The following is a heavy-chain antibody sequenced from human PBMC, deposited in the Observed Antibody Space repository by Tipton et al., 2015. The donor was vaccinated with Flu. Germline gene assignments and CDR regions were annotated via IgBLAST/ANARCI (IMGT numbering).Heavy chain of an antibody. D-gene: IGHD4-11*01. V-gene: IGHV4-34*01. CDR2: INHSGST. Sequence: TLSLTCAVYSGSFSGYFWSWIRQPPGKGLEWIGEINHSGSTNYNPSLKSRVTMSVDTSKNHFSLKLYSVTAADTAVYYCARRDYSNYVSEPKNWFDPWGQGTLVTVTS. J-gene: IGHJ5*02. CDR3: ARRDYSNYVSEPKNWFDP. CDR1: SGSFSGYF.